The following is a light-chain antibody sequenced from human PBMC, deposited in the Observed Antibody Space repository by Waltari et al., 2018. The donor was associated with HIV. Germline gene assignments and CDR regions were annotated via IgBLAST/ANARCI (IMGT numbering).Light chain of an antibody. CDR3: QQYYSTPIA. V-gene: IGKV4-1*01. J-gene: IGKJ3*01. Sequence: DIVMTQSPDSLAVYLGERAPINCKSSQSVFYSSNNKNYLAWYQQKPGQPPKLLIYWASTRESGVPDRFSGSGSGTDFTLTISSLQAEDVAVYYCQQYYSTPIAFGPGTKVHIK. CDR1: QSVFYSSNNKNY. CDR2: WAS.